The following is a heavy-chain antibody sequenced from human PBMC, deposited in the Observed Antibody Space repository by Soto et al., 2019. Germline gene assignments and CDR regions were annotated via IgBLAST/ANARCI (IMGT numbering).Heavy chain of an antibody. Sequence: GASVNVSFKASGYTFTGYYMHWVRQAPGQWLELMGWINPNSGGTNYAHKFQGWVTMTRDTSISTAYMELSRLRSDDTAVYYCARADFSGSYESTDYYYGLNVWGQGTTDNDSS. D-gene: IGHD3-10*01. J-gene: IGHJ6*02. V-gene: IGHV1-2*04. CDR1: GYTFTGYY. CDR3: ARADFSGSYESTDYYYGLNV. CDR2: INPNSGGT.